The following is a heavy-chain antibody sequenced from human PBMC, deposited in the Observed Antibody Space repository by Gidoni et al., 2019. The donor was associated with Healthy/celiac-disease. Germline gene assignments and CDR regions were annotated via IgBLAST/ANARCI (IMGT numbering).Heavy chain of an antibody. CDR3: ARDRIVGATTSAFDI. CDR1: GGSISSYY. V-gene: IGHV4-59*01. D-gene: IGHD1-26*01. CDR2: IYYSGST. J-gene: IGHJ3*02. Sequence: QVHLQESGPGLVKPSETLSLTCTVSGGSISSYYWSWIRQPPGKGLEWIGYIYYSGSTNYNPSLKSRVTISVDTSKNQFSRKLSSVTAADTAVYYCARDRIVGATTSAFDIWGQGTMVTVSS.